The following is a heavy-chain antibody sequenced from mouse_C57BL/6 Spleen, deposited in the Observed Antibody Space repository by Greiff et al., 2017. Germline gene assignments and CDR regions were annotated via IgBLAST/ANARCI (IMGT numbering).Heavy chain of an antibody. D-gene: IGHD1-1*01. CDR3: ARHEGDITTVVDWYFDV. CDR1: GYTFTEYT. J-gene: IGHJ1*03. CDR2: FYPGSGSI. V-gene: IGHV1-62-2*01. Sequence: VQLQQSGAELVKPGASVKLSCKASGYTFTEYTIHWVKQRSGQGLEWIGWFYPGSGSIKYNEKFKDKATLTADTSSSTVYMELSRLTSEDSAVYFCARHEGDITTVVDWYFDVWGTGTTVTVSS.